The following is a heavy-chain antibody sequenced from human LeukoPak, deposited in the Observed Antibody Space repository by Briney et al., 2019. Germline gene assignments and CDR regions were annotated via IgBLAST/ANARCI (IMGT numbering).Heavy chain of an antibody. CDR1: GGSISSYY. CDR2: IYYSGST. D-gene: IGHD2-21*02. J-gene: IGHJ6*02. V-gene: IGHV4-59*01. Sequence: SETLSLTCTVSGGSISSYYWSWIRQPPGKGLEWIGYIYYSGSTNYNPSLKSRVTISVDTSKNQFSLKLSSVTAADTAVYYCARSVVVTARDKFYYYYGMDVWGQGTTVTVSS. CDR3: ARSVVVTARDKFYYYYGMDV.